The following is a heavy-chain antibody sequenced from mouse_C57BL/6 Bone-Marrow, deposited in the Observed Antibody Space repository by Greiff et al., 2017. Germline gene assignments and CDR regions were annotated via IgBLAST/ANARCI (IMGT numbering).Heavy chain of an antibody. CDR3: AGLEFDGSGGDWYFDV. CDR2: IYPRDGST. CDR1: GYTFTSYD. D-gene: IGHD1-1*01. V-gene: IGHV1-85*01. J-gene: IGHJ1*03. Sequence: VQLQQSGPELVKPGASVKLSCKASGYTFTSYDINWVKQRPGQGLEWIGWIYPRDGSTKYNEKFKGKATLTVDTSSSTAYMELHSLTSEDSAVYVGAGLEFDGSGGDWYFDVWGTGTTVTVSS.